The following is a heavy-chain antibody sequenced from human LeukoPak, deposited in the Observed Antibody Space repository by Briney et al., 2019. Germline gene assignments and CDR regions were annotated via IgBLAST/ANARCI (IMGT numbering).Heavy chain of an antibody. D-gene: IGHD1-26*01. CDR3: AREDRVGATTGSDH. V-gene: IGHV4-59*08. CDR1: GGSISSYY. Sequence: PSETLSLTCTVSGGSISSYYWSWIRQPPGKRLEWIGHIYYSGSTNYNPSLKSRVTVSVDTSKNQFSLKLTSVTAADTAVYYCAREDRVGATTGSDHWGQGTLVTVSS. J-gene: IGHJ4*02. CDR2: IYYSGST.